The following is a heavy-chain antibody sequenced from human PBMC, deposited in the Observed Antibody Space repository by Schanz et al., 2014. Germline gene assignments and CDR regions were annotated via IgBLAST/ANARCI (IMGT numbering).Heavy chain of an antibody. CDR3: ARDSRPNYDFLTAYYSIDY. J-gene: IGHJ4*02. Sequence: EVQLLESGGGLVQPGGSLRLSCAASGFSIRNHDMHWVRQATGAGLEWVSAIGTAGDTFYLDSVKGRFTISRDDSKNTLYLQMNSLRAEDTAVYYCARDSRPNYDFLTAYYSIDYWGQGTLVTVSS. V-gene: IGHV3-13*04. CDR1: GFSIRNHD. D-gene: IGHD3-9*01. CDR2: IGTAGDT.